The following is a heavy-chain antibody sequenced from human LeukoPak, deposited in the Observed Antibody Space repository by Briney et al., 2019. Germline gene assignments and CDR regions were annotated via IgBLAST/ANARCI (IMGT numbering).Heavy chain of an antibody. J-gene: IGHJ5*02. CDR2: TSIYNGKT. Sequence: ASVKVSCKASGYRFTAYGIGWVRQAPGHGLEWVGWTSIYNGKTYYTQRFQDRVSMTTDTSTSTMYMELRSLRSDDTAVYYCARVCHIVVVTAEGGWFDPWGQGTLVTVSS. V-gene: IGHV1-18*01. CDR3: ARVCHIVVVTAEGGWFDP. D-gene: IGHD2-21*02. CDR1: GYRFTAYG.